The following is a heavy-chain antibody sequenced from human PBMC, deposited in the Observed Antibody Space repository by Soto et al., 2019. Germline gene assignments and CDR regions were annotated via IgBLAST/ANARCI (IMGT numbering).Heavy chain of an antibody. J-gene: IGHJ6*02. V-gene: IGHV1-3*01. CDR2: INAGNGNT. D-gene: IGHD6-13*01. CDR1: GYTFTSYA. CDR3: ASPIAAAGWYAMDV. Sequence: ASVKVSCKASGYTFTSYAIHWVRQAPGQRLEWMGWINAGNGNTRYSQKFQDRVTITRDTSATTAYMELSSLRSEDTAVYYCASPIAAAGWYAMDVWGQGTLVTVSS.